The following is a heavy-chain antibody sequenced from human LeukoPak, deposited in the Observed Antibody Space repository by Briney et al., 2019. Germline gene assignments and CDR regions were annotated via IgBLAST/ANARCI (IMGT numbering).Heavy chain of an antibody. Sequence: GGSLRLSCAAAGFTFSSYGMHWVRQAPGKGLEWVAFIRYDGSNKYYADSVKGRFTISRGNSKNTLYLQMNSLRAEDTAVYYCAKDRTTYYYGSGSSYYFDYWGQGTLVTVSS. CDR3: AKDRTTYYYGSGSSYYFDY. V-gene: IGHV3-30*02. J-gene: IGHJ4*02. CDR2: IRYDGSNK. D-gene: IGHD3-10*01. CDR1: GFTFSSYG.